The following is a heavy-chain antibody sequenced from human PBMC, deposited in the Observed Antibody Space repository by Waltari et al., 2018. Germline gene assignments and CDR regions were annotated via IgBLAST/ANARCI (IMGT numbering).Heavy chain of an antibody. CDR2: IKTEGSIT. D-gene: IGHD2-15*01. CDR1: GITFSSYW. V-gene: IGHV3-74*01. J-gene: IGHJ5*02. Sequence: EVQLVESGGDLVQPGGSLRLSCAASGITFSSYWMHWVRQAPGTGLVWVSGIKTEGSITIYADAVRGRVTISRDNAKNTLYLQMNSLRVDDSAVYYCTRGVAEGFDPWGQGTLVTVSS. CDR3: TRGVAEGFDP.